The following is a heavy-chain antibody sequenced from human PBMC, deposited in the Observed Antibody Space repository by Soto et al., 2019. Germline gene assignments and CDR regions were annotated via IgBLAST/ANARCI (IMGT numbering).Heavy chain of an antibody. J-gene: IGHJ6*02. CDR1: GGSISDYY. Sequence: PSETLSLTCTVSGGSISDYYWSWIRQPPGKGLEWVGYVYYTGTSTYNPSLKSRVAMSVDTSKKQISLRLTSVTAADTAVYYCARGVLWFGELGRYGMDVWGQGTTVTVSS. V-gene: IGHV4-59*01. CDR2: VYYTGTS. CDR3: ARGVLWFGELGRYGMDV. D-gene: IGHD3-10*01.